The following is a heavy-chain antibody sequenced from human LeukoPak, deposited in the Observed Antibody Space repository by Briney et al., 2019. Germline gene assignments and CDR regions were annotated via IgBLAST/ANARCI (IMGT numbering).Heavy chain of an antibody. J-gene: IGHJ3*02. CDR2: ISYDGSNK. CDR3: ARGLNHYYDSSGYVGNHAFDI. V-gene: IGHV3-30*03. Sequence: GGSLRLSCAASGFTFSSYGMHWVRQAPGKGLEWVAVISYDGSNKYYADSVKGRSTISRDNSKNTLYLQMNSLRAEDTAVYYCARGLNHYYDSSGYVGNHAFDIWGQGTMVTVSS. CDR1: GFTFSSYG. D-gene: IGHD3-22*01.